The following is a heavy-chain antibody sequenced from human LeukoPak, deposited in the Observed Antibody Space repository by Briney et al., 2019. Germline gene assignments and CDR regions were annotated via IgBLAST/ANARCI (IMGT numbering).Heavy chain of an antibody. CDR1: GGSFSGYY. J-gene: IGHJ6*02. V-gene: IGHV4-34*01. Sequence: SETLSLTCAVYGGSFSGYYWSWIRQPPGNGLEWIGEINHSGSTNYNPSLKSRVTISVDTSKNQFSLKLSSVTAADTAVYYCATPGGSYHYYYYGMDVWGQGTTVTVSS. D-gene: IGHD1-26*01. CDR2: INHSGST. CDR3: ATPGGSYHYYYYGMDV.